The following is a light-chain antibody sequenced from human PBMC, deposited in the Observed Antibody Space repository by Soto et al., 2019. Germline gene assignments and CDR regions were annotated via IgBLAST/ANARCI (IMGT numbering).Light chain of an antibody. Sequence: EIVLTQSPDTLSLSPGGRATLSCRASQSVTTRLAWYQQKPGQPPRLLISGASVRASVVPVRISGSGSGTDFTLTISRLEPEDFALYYCQQYGGSPITFGLGTRLEVK. CDR2: GAS. V-gene: IGKV3-20*01. CDR1: QSVTTR. CDR3: QQYGGSPIT. J-gene: IGKJ5*01.